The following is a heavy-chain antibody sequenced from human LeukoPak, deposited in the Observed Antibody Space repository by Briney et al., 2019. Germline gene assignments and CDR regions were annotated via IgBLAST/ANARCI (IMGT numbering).Heavy chain of an antibody. CDR1: GGSFSGYY. CDR3: ARGLATVDHFDI. CDR2: INHSGST. J-gene: IGHJ3*02. Sequence: QPSETLSLTCAVYGGSFSGYYWSWIRQPPGKGLEWIGEINHSGSTNYNPSLKSRVTISVDTSKNQFSLKLSSVTAADTAVYYCARGLATVDHFDIWGQGTMVTVSS. V-gene: IGHV4-34*09. D-gene: IGHD5-12*01.